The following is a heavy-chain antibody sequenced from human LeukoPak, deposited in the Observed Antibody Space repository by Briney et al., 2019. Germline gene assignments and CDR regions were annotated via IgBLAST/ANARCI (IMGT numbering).Heavy chain of an antibody. Sequence: GGSLRLSCEASGLSFTNYAMMWVRQAPGKGLQWISTLTGYGGAYYADSGEGRFIISRDISKNTMFLQMYSLRAEDTAVYYCAKVAAAGKVDWFDPWGQGTLVTVPS. D-gene: IGHD6-13*01. CDR1: GLSFTNYA. V-gene: IGHV3-23*01. CDR2: LTGYGGA. J-gene: IGHJ5*02. CDR3: AKVAAAGKVDWFDP.